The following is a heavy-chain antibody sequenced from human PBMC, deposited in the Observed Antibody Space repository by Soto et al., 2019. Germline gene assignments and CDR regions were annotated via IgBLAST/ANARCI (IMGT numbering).Heavy chain of an antibody. CDR1: GGSFIDYS. Sequence: QVLLQQWGAGRLKPSETLSLTCAVYGGSFIDYSWGWIRQSPGTGLEWIGEINHSGSANYNPSLKSRVTISVDTSKNQFSLKVYSVTAADAAVYYCARVSDYWSQGTLVTVSS. V-gene: IGHV4-34*01. J-gene: IGHJ4*02. CDR2: INHSGSA. CDR3: ARVSDY.